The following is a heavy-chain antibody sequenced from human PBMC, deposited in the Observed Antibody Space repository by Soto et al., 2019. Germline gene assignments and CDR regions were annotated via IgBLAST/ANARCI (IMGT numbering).Heavy chain of an antibody. J-gene: IGHJ4*02. CDR1: GYILTSYW. CDR3: ARSPYYGGKDY. D-gene: IGHD4-17*01. Sequence: VGSLKLSCKGSGYILTSYWIGCVLEKPVKGLECMWIIYPGDSDTSYSPSFQGQVTTSADKSISTAYLQWSSLKASDTAMYYCARSPYYGGKDYWGQGTLVTVSS. V-gene: IGHV5-51*01. CDR2: IYPGDSDT.